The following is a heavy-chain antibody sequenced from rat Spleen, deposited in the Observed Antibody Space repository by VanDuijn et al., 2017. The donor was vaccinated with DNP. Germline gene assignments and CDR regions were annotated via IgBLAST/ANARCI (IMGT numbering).Heavy chain of an antibody. J-gene: IGHJ2*01. CDR3: ARPDY. V-gene: IGHV5-7*01. CDR2: ISYDGSST. CDR1: GLTFSDYN. Sequence: EVQLVESGGGLVQPGRSLKLSCAASGLTFSDYNMAWVSQAPKRGLEWVATISYDGSSTSYRDSVKGRLTVSRDNAKSTLYLQMDSLRSEDTATYYCARPDYWGQGVMVTVSS.